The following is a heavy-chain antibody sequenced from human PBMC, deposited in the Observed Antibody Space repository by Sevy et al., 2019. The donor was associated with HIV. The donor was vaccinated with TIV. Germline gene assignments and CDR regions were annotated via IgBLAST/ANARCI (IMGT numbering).Heavy chain of an antibody. V-gene: IGHV4-34*01. CDR3: VNSGYSSSWYVWFDP. Sequence: SETLSLTCAVYGGSFSGYYWSWIRQPPGKGLEWIGEINHSGSTNYNPSLKSRVTISVDTSKNQFSLKLSSVTAADTAVYYCVNSGYSSSWYVWFDPWGQGTLVTVSS. D-gene: IGHD6-13*01. J-gene: IGHJ5*02. CDR2: INHSGST. CDR1: GGSFSGYY.